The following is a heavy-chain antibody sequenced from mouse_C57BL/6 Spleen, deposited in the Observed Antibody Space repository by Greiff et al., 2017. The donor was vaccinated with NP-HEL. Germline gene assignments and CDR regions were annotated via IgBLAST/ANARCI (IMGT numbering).Heavy chain of an antibody. CDR2: IDPETGGT. D-gene: IGHD3-3*01. CDR1: GYTFTDYE. V-gene: IGHV1-15*01. J-gene: IGHJ3*01. Sequence: VKVVESGAELVRPGASVTLSCKASGYTFTDYEMHWVKQTPVHGLEWIGAIDPETGGTAYNQKFKGKAILTADKSSSTAYMELRSLTSEDSAVYYCTRPRGRGAWFAYWGQGTLVTVSA. CDR3: TRPRGRGAWFAY.